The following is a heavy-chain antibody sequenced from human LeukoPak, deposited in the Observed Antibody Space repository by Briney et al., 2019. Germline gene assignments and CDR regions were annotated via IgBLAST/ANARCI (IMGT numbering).Heavy chain of an antibody. CDR1: GGSISRSRCY. CDR3: AIVGCSGADYFTDY. V-gene: IGHV4-39*01. D-gene: IGHD6-19*01. CDR2: IYNNGDT. Sequence: SETLSLTCSVPGGSISRSRCYWGWSRQPPGKGLEWIGTIYNNGDTYYNPSLKSRLTISVDTSKNQFSLELTSVTAADTAVYYCAIVGCSGADYFTDYWSQGTLVTVSS. J-gene: IGHJ4*02.